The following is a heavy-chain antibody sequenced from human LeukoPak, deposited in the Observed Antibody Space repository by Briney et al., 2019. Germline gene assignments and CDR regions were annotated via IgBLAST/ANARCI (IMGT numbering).Heavy chain of an antibody. CDR3: AREGGLPNWFDP. V-gene: IGHV1-46*01. D-gene: IGHD4-11*01. CDR2: INPSGGST. CDR1: GYTFTSYY. J-gene: IGHJ5*02. Sequence: ASVKVSCKASGYTFTSYYMHWVRQAPGRGLEWMGIINPSGGSTSYAQKFQGRVTMTRDMSTSTVYMELSSLRSEDTAVYYCAREGGLPNWFDPWGQGTLVTVSS.